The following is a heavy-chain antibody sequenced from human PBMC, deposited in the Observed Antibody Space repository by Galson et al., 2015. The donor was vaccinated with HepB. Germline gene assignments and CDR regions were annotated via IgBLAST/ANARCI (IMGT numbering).Heavy chain of an antibody. J-gene: IGHJ6*02. CDR2: ITPDGDDI. D-gene: IGHD2-21*01. V-gene: IGHV3-21*01. CDR3: AKDLDCGGDCSVDYYYGMDV. CDR1: GFNFKTYT. Sequence: SLRLSCAASGFNFKTYTINWVRQTPGKGLEWVSSITPDGDDIYYADSVKGRFTISRDNSKNTLYLQMNSLRAEDTAVYYCAKDLDCGGDCSVDYYYGMDVWGQGTTVTVSS.